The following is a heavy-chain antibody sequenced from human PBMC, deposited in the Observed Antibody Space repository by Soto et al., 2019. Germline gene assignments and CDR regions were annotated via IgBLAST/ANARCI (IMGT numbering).Heavy chain of an antibody. D-gene: IGHD2-8*02. J-gene: IGHJ4*02. V-gene: IGHV3-23*01. CDR1: GFTFSRHA. CDR2: ISGSGGGI. CDR3: SKSHLVGLADYFAY. Sequence: EVQLLESGGGLVQPGGSLRLSCAASGFTFSRHAMSWVRQAPGKGLEWVSVISGSGGGIYYAGSVKGRFTISRDNYKNLLYLKMNSLRADDTAIYYCSKSHLVGLADYFAYWGQGTLVTVSS.